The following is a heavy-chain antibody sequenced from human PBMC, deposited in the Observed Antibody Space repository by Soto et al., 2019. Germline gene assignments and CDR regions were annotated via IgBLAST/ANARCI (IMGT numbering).Heavy chain of an antibody. Sequence: QPGGSLRLSCAASGFTFSSYAMSWVRQAPGKGLEWVSAISGSGGSTYYADSVKGRFTISRDNSKNTLYLQMNSLRAEDTAVYYCAKHLVGVYRNPCYGMDVWGQGTTVTVSS. CDR3: AKHLVGVYRNPCYGMDV. V-gene: IGHV3-23*01. D-gene: IGHD1-26*01. CDR1: GFTFSSYA. J-gene: IGHJ6*02. CDR2: ISGSGGST.